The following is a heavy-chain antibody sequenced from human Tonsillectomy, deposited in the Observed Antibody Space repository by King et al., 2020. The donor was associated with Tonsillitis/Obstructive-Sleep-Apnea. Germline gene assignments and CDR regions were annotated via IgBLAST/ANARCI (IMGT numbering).Heavy chain of an antibody. D-gene: IGHD6-19*01. Sequence: QVQLVESGGGVVQPGRSLRLSCAASGFTFRTYGMHWVRQAPGKGLEWVAVISNDGSIKYYADSVKGRFTISRDNSKNTLYLQVNSLRAEVTAVYYCAKEAHSSGFGTFFDYWGRGTLVTVSS. CDR1: GFTFRTYG. J-gene: IGHJ4*02. CDR3: AKEAHSSGFGTFFDY. V-gene: IGHV3-30*18. CDR2: ISNDGSIK.